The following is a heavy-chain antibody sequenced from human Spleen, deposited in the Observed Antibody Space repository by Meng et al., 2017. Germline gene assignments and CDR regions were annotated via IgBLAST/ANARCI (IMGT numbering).Heavy chain of an antibody. CDR2: TSHDESSK. V-gene: IGHV3-30*01. J-gene: IGHJ4*02. CDR1: GFTFSDYA. Sequence: GESLKISCAASGFTFSDYAVHWVRQTPGQGLEWLALTSHDESSKFYANSVKGRFTISRDNSKNTLYLQMDSLREEDTGVYYCARETEGIQTAMVGYWGQGTLVTVSS. D-gene: IGHD5-18*01. CDR3: ARETEGIQTAMVGY.